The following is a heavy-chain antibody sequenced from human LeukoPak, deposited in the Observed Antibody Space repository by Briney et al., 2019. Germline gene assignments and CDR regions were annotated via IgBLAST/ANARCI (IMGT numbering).Heavy chain of an antibody. CDR1: GYTFTGYY. Sequence: ASVKVSCKASGYTFTGYYMHWVRQAPGQGLEWMGWINPNSGGTNYAQKFQGRVTMTRDTSISTAYMELSRLRSDDTAVYYCARDQGLSGSPLDYWGQGTLVTVSS. V-gene: IGHV1-2*02. CDR3: ARDQGLSGSPLDY. CDR2: INPNSGGT. D-gene: IGHD1-26*01. J-gene: IGHJ4*02.